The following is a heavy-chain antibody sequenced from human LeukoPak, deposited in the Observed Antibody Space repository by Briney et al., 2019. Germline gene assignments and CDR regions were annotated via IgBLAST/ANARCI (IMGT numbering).Heavy chain of an antibody. Sequence: SQTLSLTCAVSGGSISSGGYSWSWIRQPPGKGLEWIGYIYHSGSTYYNPSLKSRVTISVDRSKNQFSLELSSVTAADTAVYYCARLSTIFGVVTLDAFDIWGQGTMVTVSS. CDR3: ARLSTIFGVVTLDAFDI. CDR2: IYHSGST. CDR1: GGSISSGGYS. J-gene: IGHJ3*02. V-gene: IGHV4-30-2*01. D-gene: IGHD3-3*01.